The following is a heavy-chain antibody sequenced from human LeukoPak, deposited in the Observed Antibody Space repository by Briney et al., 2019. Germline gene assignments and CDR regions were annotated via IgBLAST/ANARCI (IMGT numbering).Heavy chain of an antibody. CDR2: ISAYNGNT. D-gene: IGHD1-26*01. J-gene: IGHJ4*02. CDR1: GGTFSSYG. V-gene: IGHV1-18*01. CDR3: ARSEIIVGATLGGFDY. Sequence: ASVKVSCKASGGTFSSYGISWVRQAPGQGLEWMGWISAYNGNTNYAQKLQGRVTMTTDTSTSTAYMELRSLRSDDTAVYYCARSEIIVGATLGGFDYWDQGTLVTVSS.